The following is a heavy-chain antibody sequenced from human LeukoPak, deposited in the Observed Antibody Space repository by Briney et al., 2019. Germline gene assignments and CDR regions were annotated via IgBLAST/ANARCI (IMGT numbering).Heavy chain of an antibody. CDR2: IYTSGST. J-gene: IGHJ4*02. D-gene: IGHD1-1*01. V-gene: IGHV4-4*07. Sequence: PSETLSLTCTVSGGSISSYYWSWIRQPAGKGLGWIGRIYTSGSTNYNPSLKSRVTMSVDTSKNQFSLKLSSVTAADTAVYYCASGIDYYFDYWGQGTLATVSS. CDR3: ASGIDYYFDY. CDR1: GGSISSYY.